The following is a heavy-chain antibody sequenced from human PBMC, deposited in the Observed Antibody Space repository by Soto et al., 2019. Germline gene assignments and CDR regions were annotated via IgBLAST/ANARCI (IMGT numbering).Heavy chain of an antibody. Sequence: PSETLSLTCTVSGGSISSHYWSWIRQPPGKRLEWIGYVHNSGSTNYNPSLKSRVTTAVDTSKNQFSLRLSSVTAADTAVYYCARDRVDTAMVRYYYYGMDVWGQGTTVTVSS. V-gene: IGHV4-59*11. CDR2: VHNSGST. D-gene: IGHD5-18*01. CDR1: GGSISSHY. J-gene: IGHJ6*02. CDR3: ARDRVDTAMVRYYYYGMDV.